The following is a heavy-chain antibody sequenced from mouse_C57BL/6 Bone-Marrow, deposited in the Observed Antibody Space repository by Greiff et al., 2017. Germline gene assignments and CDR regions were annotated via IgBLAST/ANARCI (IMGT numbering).Heavy chain of an antibody. V-gene: IGHV1-81*01. CDR3: ARHFPSDLAMDY. CDR1: GYTFTSYG. Sequence: VQLQQSGAELARPGASVTLSCKASGYTFTSYGISWVKQRTGQGLEWIGEIYPRSGNTYYNEKFKGKATLTADKSSSTAYMELRRLTSDASAVYVCARHFPSDLAMDYWGQGTSVTVSS. CDR2: IYPRSGNT. J-gene: IGHJ4*01. D-gene: IGHD6-1*01.